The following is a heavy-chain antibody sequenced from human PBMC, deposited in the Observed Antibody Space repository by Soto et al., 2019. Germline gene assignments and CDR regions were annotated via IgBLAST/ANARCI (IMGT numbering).Heavy chain of an antibody. Sequence: GGSLRLSCAASGFTFSNGMHWVRQVPGKGLEWVAVIWYDGSNKYYADSVKGRFTISRDNSKNTLYLQMNSLRAEDTAVYYCARDKNSSGYYSYFDYWGQGALVTVSS. J-gene: IGHJ4*02. CDR2: IWYDGSNK. CDR1: GFTFSNG. V-gene: IGHV3-33*01. CDR3: ARDKNSSGYYSYFDY. D-gene: IGHD3-22*01.